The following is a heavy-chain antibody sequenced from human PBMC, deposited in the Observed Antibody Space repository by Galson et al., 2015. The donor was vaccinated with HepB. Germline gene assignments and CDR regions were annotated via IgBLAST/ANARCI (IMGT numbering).Heavy chain of an antibody. CDR3: ARDRINGWPFDY. Sequence: SLRLSCAAPGFTFSSYSMNWVRQAPGKGLEWVSYISSSSTIYYADSVKGRFTISRDNAKNSLYLQMNSLRAEDTAVYYCARDRINGWPFDYWGQGTLVTVSS. CDR1: GFTFSSYS. CDR2: ISSSSTI. D-gene: IGHD2-8*01. J-gene: IGHJ4*02. V-gene: IGHV3-48*01.